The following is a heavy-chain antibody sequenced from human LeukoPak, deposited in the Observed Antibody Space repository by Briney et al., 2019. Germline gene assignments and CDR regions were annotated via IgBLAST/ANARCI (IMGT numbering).Heavy chain of an antibody. J-gene: IGHJ4*02. Sequence: ASVKVSCKASGYTFTGYYMHWVRQAPGQGLEWMGWINPNSGGTNYAQKFQGRVTMTRDTSISTAYMELSRLRSDDTAVYYCARDQSLLWFGELSIWGQGTLVTVSS. CDR2: INPNSGGT. CDR1: GYTFTGYY. CDR3: ARDQSLLWFGELSI. D-gene: IGHD3-10*01. V-gene: IGHV1-2*02.